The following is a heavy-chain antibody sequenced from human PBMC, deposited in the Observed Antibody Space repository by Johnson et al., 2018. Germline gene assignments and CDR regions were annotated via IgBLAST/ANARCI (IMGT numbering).Heavy chain of an antibody. CDR3: AKDYEQYLQH. CDR2: IWYDGSNK. J-gene: IGHJ1*01. V-gene: IGHV3-33*03. Sequence: QVQLVQSGGGVVQPGRSLRLSCAASGFTFSSYGMHWVRQAPGKGLEWVAVIWYDGSNKYYADSVKGRFTISRDKSKNTLYLQMNSLRAEDTAVYYCAKDYEQYLQHWGQGTLVTVSS. D-gene: IGHD3-16*01. CDR1: GFTFSSYG.